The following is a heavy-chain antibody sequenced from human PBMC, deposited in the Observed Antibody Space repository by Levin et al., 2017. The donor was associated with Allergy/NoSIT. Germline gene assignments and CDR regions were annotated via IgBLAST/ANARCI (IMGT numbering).Heavy chain of an antibody. D-gene: IGHD4-11*01. V-gene: IGHV1-18*01. Sequence: PAASVKVSCKASGYTFTSYGISWVRQAPGQGLEWMGWISAYNGNTNYAQKLQGRVTMTTDTSTSTAYMELRSLRSDDTAVYYCARDLWLVTTDGPNDAFDIWGQGTMVTVSS. CDR1: GYTFTSYG. J-gene: IGHJ3*02. CDR3: ARDLWLVTTDGPNDAFDI. CDR2: ISAYNGNT.